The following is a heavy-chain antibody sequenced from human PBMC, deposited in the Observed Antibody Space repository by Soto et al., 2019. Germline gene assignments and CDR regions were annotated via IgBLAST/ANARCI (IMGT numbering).Heavy chain of an antibody. D-gene: IGHD3-10*01. V-gene: IGHV4-30-4*01. CDR2: IYYSGST. CDR1: GGSISSGDYY. J-gene: IGHJ5*02. Sequence: TSETLSLTCTVSGGSISSGDYYWSWIRQPPGKGLEWIGYIYYSGSTYYNPSLKSRVTISVDTSKNQFSLKLSSVTAADTAVYYCARDSYYYGSGSFNWFDPWGQGTLVTV. CDR3: ARDSYYYGSGSFNWFDP.